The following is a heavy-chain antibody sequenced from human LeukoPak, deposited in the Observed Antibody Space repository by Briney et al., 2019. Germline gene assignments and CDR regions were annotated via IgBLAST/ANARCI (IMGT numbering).Heavy chain of an antibody. CDR2: ISSSSSTI. D-gene: IGHD3-22*01. Sequence: PGGSLRLSCAASGFSFSSYSMNWVRQAPGKGLEWVSYISSSSSTIYYADSVKGRFTISRDNAKNSLYLQMNSLRAEDTAVYYCARDLGSGYLHWGQGTLVTVSS. J-gene: IGHJ4*02. CDR3: ARDLGSGYLH. CDR1: GFSFSSYS. V-gene: IGHV3-48*01.